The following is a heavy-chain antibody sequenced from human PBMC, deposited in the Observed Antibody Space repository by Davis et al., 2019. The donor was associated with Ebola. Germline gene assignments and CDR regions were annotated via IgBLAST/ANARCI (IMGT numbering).Heavy chain of an antibody. J-gene: IGHJ6*02. CDR3: AKRCSSTSCYYYYGMDV. CDR2: ISSSGSTI. D-gene: IGHD2-2*01. V-gene: IGHV3-11*01. CDR1: GFTFSDYY. Sequence: PGGSLRLSCAASGFTFSDYYMSWIRQAPGKGLEWVSYISSSGSTIYYADSVKGRFTISRDNAKNTLYLQMNSLRAEDTAVYYCAKRCSSTSCYYYYGMDVWGQGTTVTVSS.